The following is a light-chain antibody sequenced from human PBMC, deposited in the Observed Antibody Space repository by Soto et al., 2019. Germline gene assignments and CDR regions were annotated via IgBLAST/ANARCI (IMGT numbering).Light chain of an antibody. Sequence: QSALTQPPSASGSPGQSVTISCTGTSSDVGAYNYVSWYQQHPGRAPKVVINEVSRRPSGVPDRFSGSKSGNTASLTVSGLQAEDEADYYCASYAGTDIHYVFGTGTKLTVL. J-gene: IGLJ1*01. CDR1: SSDVGAYNY. V-gene: IGLV2-8*01. CDR2: EVS. CDR3: ASYAGTDIHYV.